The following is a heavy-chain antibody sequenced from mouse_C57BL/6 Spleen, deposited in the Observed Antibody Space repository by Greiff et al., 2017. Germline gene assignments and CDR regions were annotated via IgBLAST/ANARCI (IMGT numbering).Heavy chain of an antibody. CDR3: ARGGAAGAWFAY. J-gene: IGHJ3*01. D-gene: IGHD6-1*01. CDR1: GYTFTDYY. V-gene: IGHV1-26*01. CDR2: INPNNGGT. Sequence: VQLQQSGPELVKPGASVKISCKASGYTFTDYYMNWVKQSHGKSLEWIGDINPNNGGTSYNQKFKGKATLTVDKSSSTAYMELRSLTSEDSAVYYCARGGAAGAWFAYWGQGTLVTVSA.